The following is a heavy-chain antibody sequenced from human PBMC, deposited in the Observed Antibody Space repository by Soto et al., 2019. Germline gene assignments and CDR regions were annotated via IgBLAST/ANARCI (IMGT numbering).Heavy chain of an antibody. CDR1: GFTFSYHA. J-gene: IGHJ6*02. CDR3: ARGTTTSAFSAMDV. V-gene: IGHV3-30-3*01. Sequence: QVQLVESGGGVVQPGRSLRLSCAASGFTFSYHALNCVRQAPCKWLEWVAVISYDGDNKYIAESVKGRFTISRDNSKHTVSLQMNSLRAEDTAMYFCARGTTTSAFSAMDVWGQGTTVTVSS. D-gene: IGHD1-1*01. CDR2: ISYDGDNK.